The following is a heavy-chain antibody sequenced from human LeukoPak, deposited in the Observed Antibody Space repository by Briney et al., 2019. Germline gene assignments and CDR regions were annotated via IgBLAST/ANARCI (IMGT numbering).Heavy chain of an antibody. CDR3: ARSNQADDY. CDR2: INPGGSST. CDR1: GFTFSNYW. Sequence: GGSLRLSCAASGFTFSNYWLHWVRQVPGKGLVWVSRINPGGSSTTYADSVKGRFTISRDNAKNTLYLQMNSPRAEDTAVYYCARSNQADDYWGQGTLVTVSS. V-gene: IGHV3-74*01. J-gene: IGHJ4*02. D-gene: IGHD4-11*01.